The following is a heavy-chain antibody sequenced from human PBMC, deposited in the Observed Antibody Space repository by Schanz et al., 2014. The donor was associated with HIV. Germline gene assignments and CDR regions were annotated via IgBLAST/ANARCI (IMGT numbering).Heavy chain of an antibody. D-gene: IGHD3-3*02. Sequence: QVHLQESGPGLVKPSQTLSLTCTVSGGSISNGGYYWSWIRHLPGKGLEWFGYIYYTGSTHYNPSLKSRVTISVDTSKNQFSLKLSSVTAADTAVYYCARDSTMDYFDYWGQGTLVTVSS. CDR3: ARDSTMDYFDY. CDR1: GGSISNGGYY. V-gene: IGHV4-31*03. CDR2: IYYTGST. J-gene: IGHJ4*02.